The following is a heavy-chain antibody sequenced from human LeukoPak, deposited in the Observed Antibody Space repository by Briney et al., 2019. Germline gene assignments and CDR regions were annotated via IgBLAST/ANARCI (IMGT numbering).Heavy chain of an antibody. V-gene: IGHV3-23*01. D-gene: IGHD2-15*01. CDR1: GFTFSSYA. Sequence: GGSLRLSCAASGFTFSSYAMSWVRQAPGKGLEWVSAISGSGGSTYYADSVKGRFTISRDNSKNTLYLQMNSLRAEDTAVYYCAKDIVVVVAATHDYWGQGTLVTVSS. J-gene: IGHJ4*02. CDR2: ISGSGGST. CDR3: AKDIVVVVAATHDY.